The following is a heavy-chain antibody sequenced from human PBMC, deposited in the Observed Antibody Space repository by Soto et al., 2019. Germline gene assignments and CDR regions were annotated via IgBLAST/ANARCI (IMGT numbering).Heavy chain of an antibody. J-gene: IGHJ6*02. CDR3: ARGVPYDFWSGYYTATYYYGMDV. Sequence: SETLSLTCAVYGGSFSGYYWSWIRQPPGKGLEWIGEINHSGSTNYNPSLKSRVTISVDTSKNQFSLKLSSVTAADTAVYYCARGVPYDFWSGYYTATYYYGMDVWGQGTTVTVSS. V-gene: IGHV4-34*01. CDR1: GGSFSGYY. D-gene: IGHD3-3*01. CDR2: INHSGST.